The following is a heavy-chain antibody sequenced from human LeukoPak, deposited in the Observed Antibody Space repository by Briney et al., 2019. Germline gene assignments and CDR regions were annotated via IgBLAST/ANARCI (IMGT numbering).Heavy chain of an antibody. V-gene: IGHV1-46*01. CDR2: INPSGSST. Sequence: ASVKVSCKASGYTFTSHYMHWVRQAPVQGLEWMGLINPSGSSTLYAQKFQGRVTMTRDMSTTTDYMELSSLRSEDTAVYYCARDNSVGDIAWWFDPWGQGTLVTVSS. CDR1: GYTFTSHY. J-gene: IGHJ5*02. D-gene: IGHD3-16*02. CDR3: ARDNSVGDIAWWFDP.